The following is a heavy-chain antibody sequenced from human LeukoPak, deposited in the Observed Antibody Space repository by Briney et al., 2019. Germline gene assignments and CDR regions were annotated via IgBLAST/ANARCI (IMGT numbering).Heavy chain of an antibody. CDR3: ARRRLKDGTYIFDY. Sequence: GESLKISCRGSGYTFTSYWIGWVRQMPGKGLEWMGIIYPGDSDTRYSPSFQGQVTISADKSISAAYLQWSSLKASDTAMYYCARRRLKDGTYIFDYWGQGTLVIVSS. J-gene: IGHJ4*02. CDR1: GYTFTSYW. CDR2: IYPGDSDT. D-gene: IGHD1-26*01. V-gene: IGHV5-51*01.